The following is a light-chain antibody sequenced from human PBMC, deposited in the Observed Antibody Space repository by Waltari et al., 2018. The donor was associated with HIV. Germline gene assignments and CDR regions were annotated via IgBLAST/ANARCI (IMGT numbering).Light chain of an antibody. Sequence: QSALTQPASVSGSPGQSTTISCTGPYNNVGRYNYVPWSQHHPGKAPRLLLYEVTNRPSGVANRFSASKSGNTASLTISGLQVEDEAVYYCCSYTVTGTLNWVFGGGTKLTVL. CDR1: YNNVGRYNY. V-gene: IGLV2-14*01. CDR2: EVT. J-gene: IGLJ3*02. CDR3: CSYTVTGTLNWV.